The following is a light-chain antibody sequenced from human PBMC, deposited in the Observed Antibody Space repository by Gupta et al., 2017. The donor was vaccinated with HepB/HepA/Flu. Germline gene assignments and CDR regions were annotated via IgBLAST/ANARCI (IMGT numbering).Light chain of an antibody. CDR3: QQYNNWPRT. J-gene: IGKJ2*01. CDR2: GAS. CDR1: QSVSRN. V-gene: IGKV3-15*01. Sequence: ELVMTQSPATLSLSPGERATLSCRASQSVSRNLAWYQQKPGQAPRLLVYGASTRATGIPARFSGSGSGTEFTLTISSLQSEDFAVYYCQQYNNWPRTFGQGTKLEIK.